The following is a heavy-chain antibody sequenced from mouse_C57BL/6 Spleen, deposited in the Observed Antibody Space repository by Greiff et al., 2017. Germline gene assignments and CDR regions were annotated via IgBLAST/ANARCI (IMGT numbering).Heavy chain of an antibody. CDR3: ARGSPYFDY. D-gene: IGHD1-1*01. V-gene: IGHV3-6*01. CDR2: ISYDGSN. CDR1: GYSITSGYY. J-gene: IGHJ2*01. Sequence: EVKLMESGPGLVKPSQSLSLTCSVTGYSITSGYYWNWIRQFPGNKLEWMGYISYDGSNNYNPSLKNRISITRDTSKNQFFLKLNSVTTEDTATYYCARGSPYFDYWGQGTTLTVSS.